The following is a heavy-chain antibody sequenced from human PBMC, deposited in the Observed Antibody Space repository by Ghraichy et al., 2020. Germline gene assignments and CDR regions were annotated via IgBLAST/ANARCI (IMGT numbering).Heavy chain of an antibody. Sequence: ESLNISCTVSGGSISSSSYYWGWIRQPPGKGLEWIGSIYYSGSTYYNPSLKSRVTISVDTSKNQFSLKLSSVTAADTAGYYCARHIRMDNNWFDPWGQGTLVTVSS. J-gene: IGHJ5*02. CDR3: ARHIRMDNNWFDP. CDR2: IYYSGST. CDR1: GGSISSSSYY. V-gene: IGHV4-39*01. D-gene: IGHD2-15*01.